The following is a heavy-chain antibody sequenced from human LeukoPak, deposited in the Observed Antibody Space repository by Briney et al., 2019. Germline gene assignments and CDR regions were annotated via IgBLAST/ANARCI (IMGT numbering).Heavy chain of an antibody. CDR3: ARGAVGYCSGGSCYRNYYYYYGMDV. Sequence: SETLSLTYAVYGGSFSGYYWSWIRQPPGKGLEWIGEINHSGSTNYNPSLKSRVTISVDTSKNQFSLKLSSVTAADTAVYYCARGAVGYCSGGSCYRNYYYYYGMDVWGQGTTVTVSS. D-gene: IGHD2-15*01. J-gene: IGHJ6*02. CDR2: INHSGST. CDR1: GGSFSGYY. V-gene: IGHV4-34*01.